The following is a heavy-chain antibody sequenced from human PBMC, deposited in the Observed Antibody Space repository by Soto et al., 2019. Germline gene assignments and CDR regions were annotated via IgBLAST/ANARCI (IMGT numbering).Heavy chain of an antibody. Sequence: SETLSLTCIVSNGSISDYYWTWIRQPPGKGLEWIGYIYYSGSTHYSPSLKSRVTISVDTSKNQFSLKLSSVTAADTAVYYCARGILEAAASKPFDIWGQGTMVTVSS. CDR1: NGSISDYY. CDR3: ARGILEAAASKPFDI. D-gene: IGHD6-13*01. CDR2: IYYSGST. J-gene: IGHJ3*02. V-gene: IGHV4-59*01.